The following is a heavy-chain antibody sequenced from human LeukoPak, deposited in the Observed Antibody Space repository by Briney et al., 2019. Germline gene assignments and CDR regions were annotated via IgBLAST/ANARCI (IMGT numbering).Heavy chain of an antibody. CDR1: GGSISSGDYS. Sequence: SETLSLTCAVSGGSISSGDYSWSWIRQPPGKGLEWIGYIYHSGSTYYNPSLKSRVTISVDRSKNQFSLKLSSVTAADTAVYYCARVGSGSYHFDYWGQGTLVTVSS. V-gene: IGHV4-30-2*01. D-gene: IGHD3-10*01. CDR3: ARVGSGSYHFDY. J-gene: IGHJ4*02. CDR2: IYHSGST.